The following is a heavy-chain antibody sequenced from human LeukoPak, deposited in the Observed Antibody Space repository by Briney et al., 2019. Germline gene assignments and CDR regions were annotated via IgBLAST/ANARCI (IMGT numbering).Heavy chain of an antibody. J-gene: IGHJ6*03. CDR1: GFTFGSFA. D-gene: IGHD3/OR15-3a*01. CDR2: ISGSGDST. V-gene: IGHV3-23*01. Sequence: GGSLRLSCSASGFTFGSFAMTWVRQAPGKGLEWLSAISGSGDSTYYTNSVQGRFTISRDYSKNTLYLQMNSLRAEDTAVYYCARGGLPESYYYYYMDVWGKGTTVTISS. CDR3: ARGGLPESYYYYYMDV.